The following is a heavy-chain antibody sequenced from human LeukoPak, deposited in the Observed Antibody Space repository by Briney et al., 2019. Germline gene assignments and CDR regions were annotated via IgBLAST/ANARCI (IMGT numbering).Heavy chain of an antibody. CDR1: GGSFSGYY. J-gene: IGHJ6*02. Sequence: SETLSLTCAGYGGSFSGYYWTWIRQSPGKGLEWIGEINPNGYSNYNSSLKSRVTISVDTSKNQFSLKLTSVTAADTAVYFCARGRDIRVLHILHYYYNALEFWGQGTTVTVSS. D-gene: IGHD2-15*01. V-gene: IGHV4-34*01. CDR2: INPNGYS. CDR3: ARGRDIRVLHILHYYYNALEF.